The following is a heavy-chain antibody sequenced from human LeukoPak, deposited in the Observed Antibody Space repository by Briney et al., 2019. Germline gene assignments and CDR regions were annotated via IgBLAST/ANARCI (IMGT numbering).Heavy chain of an antibody. Sequence: PGGSLRLSCAASGFTFNSYWMSWVRQPPGKGLEWIGSIYYSGSTYYNPSLKSRVTISVDTSKYQFSLKLSSVTAADTAVYYCARRDPHYYDSSGYFDYWGQGTLVTVSS. CDR1: GFTFNSYW. CDR3: ARRDPHYYDSSGYFDY. J-gene: IGHJ4*02. CDR2: IYYSGST. V-gene: IGHV4-39*01. D-gene: IGHD3-22*01.